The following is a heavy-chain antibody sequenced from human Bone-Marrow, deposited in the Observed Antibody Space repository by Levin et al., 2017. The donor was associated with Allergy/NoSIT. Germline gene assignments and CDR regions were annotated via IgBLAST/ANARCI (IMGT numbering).Heavy chain of an antibody. CDR3: GRTSTVTMFDY. V-gene: IGHV7-4-1*02. CDR2: INPDTGNP. J-gene: IGHJ4*02. Sequence: ASVKVSCKASGYTFTNYGVNWVRQAPGQGLEWMGWINPDTGNPTYAQGFPGRFVFSLDTSVSTAYLHISSLKAEDTAVYYCGRTSTVTMFDYWGQGTLVTVSS. D-gene: IGHD4-11*01. CDR1: GYTFTNYG.